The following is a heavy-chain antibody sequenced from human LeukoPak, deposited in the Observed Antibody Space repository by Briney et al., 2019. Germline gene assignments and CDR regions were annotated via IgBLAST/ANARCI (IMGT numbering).Heavy chain of an antibody. D-gene: IGHD3-22*01. J-gene: IGHJ4*02. V-gene: IGHV4-61*02. CDR1: GASMRNYNYY. CDR2: TYTRGSP. CDR3: ARAYDRSGYQSRGFDY. Sequence: MASETLSLTCTVSGASMRNYNYYWNWIRQPAGQGLQWIGRTYTRGSPSYSPSLKSRATISIDTSSSRFSLRLNSVTAADTAVYFCARAYDRSGYQSRGFDYWGQGLLVSVSS.